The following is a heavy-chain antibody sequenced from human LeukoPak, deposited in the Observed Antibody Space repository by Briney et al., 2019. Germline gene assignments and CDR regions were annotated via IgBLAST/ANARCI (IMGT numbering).Heavy chain of an antibody. J-gene: IGHJ6*03. V-gene: IGHV4-4*07. Sequence: PSETLSLTCTVSGGSISSYYWSWIRQPAGKGLEWIGRIYTSGSTNYNPSLKSRVTMSVDTSKNQFSLKLSSVTAADTAVYYCAGTMVRGVRGYYYYYMDVWGKGTTVTISS. CDR2: IYTSGST. D-gene: IGHD3-10*01. CDR1: GGSISSYY. CDR3: AGTMVRGVRGYYYYYMDV.